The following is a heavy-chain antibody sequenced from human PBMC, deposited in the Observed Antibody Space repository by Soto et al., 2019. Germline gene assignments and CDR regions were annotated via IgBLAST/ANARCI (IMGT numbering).Heavy chain of an antibody. CDR2: IWYDGSNK. D-gene: IGHD6-13*01. CDR1: GFTFSSYG. CDR3: ARGLGAGQLVLGDFDY. V-gene: IGHV3-33*01. Sequence: GGSLRLSCAASGFTFSSYGMHWVRQAPGKGLEWVAVIWYDGSNKYYADSVKGRFTISRDNSKNTLYLQMNSLRAEDTAVYYCARGLGAGQLVLGDFDYWGQGTLVTVSS. J-gene: IGHJ4*02.